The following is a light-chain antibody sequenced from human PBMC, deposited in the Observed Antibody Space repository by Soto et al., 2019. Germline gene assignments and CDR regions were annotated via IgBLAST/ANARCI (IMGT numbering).Light chain of an antibody. CDR3: QQANSFPLT. CDR1: QGISSW. CDR2: AAS. Sequence: DIHMTQSPSSVSASVGNIFTITCRASQGISSWLAWYQQKPGKAPKLLIYAASSLQSGVPSRLSGSGYGTDLTITISSLQNEDFETYYCQQANSFPLTFGHGTRLEIK. V-gene: IGKV1D-12*01. J-gene: IGKJ5*01.